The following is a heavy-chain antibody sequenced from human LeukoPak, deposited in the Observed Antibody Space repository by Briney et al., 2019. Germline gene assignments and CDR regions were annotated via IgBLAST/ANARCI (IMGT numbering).Heavy chain of an antibody. V-gene: IGHV3-11*01. J-gene: IGHJ6*02. Sequence: GGSLRLSCAASGFTFSDYYMSWIRQAPGEGLEWVSYISSSGSTIYYADSVKGRFTISRDNAKNSLYLQMNSLRAEDTALYYCAKAGRLSYYYGMDVWGQGTTVTVSS. CDR1: GFTFSDYY. D-gene: IGHD1-14*01. CDR2: ISSSGSTI. CDR3: AKAGRLSYYYGMDV.